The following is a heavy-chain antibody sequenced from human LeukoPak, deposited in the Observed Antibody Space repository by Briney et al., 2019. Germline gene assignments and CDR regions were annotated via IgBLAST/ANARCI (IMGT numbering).Heavy chain of an antibody. CDR3: TRTYSSSSIDY. CDR1: GGSISSYY. CDR2: IYYSGST. D-gene: IGHD6-6*01. J-gene: IGHJ4*02. V-gene: IGHV4-59*01. Sequence: SETLSLTCTVSGGSISSYYWSWIRQPPGRGLEWIGYIYYSGSTNYNPSLKSRVTISLDTSKNQFSLKLSSVTAADTAVYYCTRTYSSSSIDYWGQGALVTVSS.